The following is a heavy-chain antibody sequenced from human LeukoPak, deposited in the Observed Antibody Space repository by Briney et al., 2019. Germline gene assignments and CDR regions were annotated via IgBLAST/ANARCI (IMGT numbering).Heavy chain of an antibody. CDR1: GGTFSSYA. D-gene: IGHD2-2*01. Sequence: ASVKVSCKASGGTFSSYAISWVRQAPGQGLEWMGGIIPIFGTANYAQKFQGRVTITADKSTSTAYMELSSLRSEDTAVYYCARGRAPEVPPDDYYYYGMDVWGKGTTVTVSS. CDR2: IIPIFGTA. CDR3: ARGRAPEVPPDDYYYYGMDV. J-gene: IGHJ6*04. V-gene: IGHV1-69*06.